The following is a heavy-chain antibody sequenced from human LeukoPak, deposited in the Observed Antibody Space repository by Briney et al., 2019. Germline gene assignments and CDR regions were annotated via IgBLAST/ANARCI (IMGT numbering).Heavy chain of an antibody. V-gene: IGHV1-8*01. CDR3: ASGRFYDWLLSH. Sequence: ASVRVSCKASGYTFTTYDINWVRQAPGQGLEWMGRLNPSNGNTDYAQNFRGRFTMTKDNSRNTAYMEWDSLRSEDTAVYYCASGRFYDWLLSHWGQGTPVTVSS. D-gene: IGHD3-9*01. CDR1: GYTFTTYD. J-gene: IGHJ4*02. CDR2: LNPSNGNT.